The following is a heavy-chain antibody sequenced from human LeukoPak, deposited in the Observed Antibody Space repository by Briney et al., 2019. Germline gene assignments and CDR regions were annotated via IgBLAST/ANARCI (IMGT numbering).Heavy chain of an antibody. D-gene: IGHD4-17*01. CDR3: ARPYGDNDLDWFDP. J-gene: IGHJ5*02. Sequence: ASVKVSCKASGYTFTGYYMHWVRQAPGQGLEWMGWINPNSGGTNYAQKFQGRVTMTRDTSISTAYMELSRLRSDDTAVYYCARPYGDNDLDWFDPWGQATLVTVSS. CDR1: GYTFTGYY. CDR2: INPNSGGT. V-gene: IGHV1-2*02.